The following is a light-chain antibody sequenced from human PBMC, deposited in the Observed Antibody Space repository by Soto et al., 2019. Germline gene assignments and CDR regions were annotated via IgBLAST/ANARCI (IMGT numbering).Light chain of an antibody. CDR2: AAS. CDR3: QQLNSYPL. V-gene: IGKV1-9*01. Sequence: DIQLTQSPSFLSASVGDRVTIACRASQGISSYLAWYQQKPGKAPKLLIYAASTLQSGVPSRFSGSGSGTEFTLTISSLQPEHFATYYCQQLNSYPLFGPGTKVDIK. CDR1: QGISSY. J-gene: IGKJ3*01.